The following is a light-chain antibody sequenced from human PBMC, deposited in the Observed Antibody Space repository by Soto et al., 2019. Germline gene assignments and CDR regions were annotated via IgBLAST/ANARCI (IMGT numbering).Light chain of an antibody. CDR2: AAS. V-gene: IGKV1-12*01. J-gene: IGKJ5*01. Sequence: DSQMTQSPSTLSASVGDRVTITCRASQGVSSCLTWYQQKPGKAPKLLIYAASSLQSGVPSRFSGSGSGTDFTLSINNLQPEDFATYYCQHTNDFHFTFGQGTRVDIK. CDR1: QGVSSC. CDR3: QHTNDFHFT.